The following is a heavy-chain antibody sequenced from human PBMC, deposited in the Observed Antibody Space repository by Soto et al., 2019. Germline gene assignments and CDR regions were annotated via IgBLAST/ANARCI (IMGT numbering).Heavy chain of an antibody. D-gene: IGHD3-22*01. V-gene: IGHV1-69*02. CDR1: GGTFSSYT. CDR2: IIPILGIA. Sequence: QVQLVQSGAEVKKPGSSVKVSCKASGGTFSSYTISWVRQAPGQGLEWMGRIIPILGIANSAQKFQGRVTITXVNXTXTAHMELSSLRSEDTAVYYCASTVLDYYDRSGYLDYWGQGTLVTVSS. CDR3: ASTVLDYYDRSGYLDY. J-gene: IGHJ4*02.